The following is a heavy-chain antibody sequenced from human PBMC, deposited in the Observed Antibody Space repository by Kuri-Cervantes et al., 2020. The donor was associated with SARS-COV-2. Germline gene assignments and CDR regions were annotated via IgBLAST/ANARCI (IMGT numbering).Heavy chain of an antibody. CDR2: LNHSGTT. D-gene: IGHD3-16*02. CDR1: GGSFSE. V-gene: IGHV4-34*01. CDR3: ARGDTFGGVIASYNWFDP. Sequence: GSLRLSVAVYGGSFSELIRQPPGKGLGWIGELNHSGTTNYNPSLKSRLTISVDTSKKQLSLKLTSVTAADTAVYSCARGDTFGGVIASYNWFDPWGQGTLVTVSS. J-gene: IGHJ5*02.